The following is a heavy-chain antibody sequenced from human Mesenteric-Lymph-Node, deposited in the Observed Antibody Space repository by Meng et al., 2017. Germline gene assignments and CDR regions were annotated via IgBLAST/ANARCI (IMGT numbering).Heavy chain of an antibody. Sequence: SETLSLTCTVSGGSISSSSYYWGWIRQPPGKGLEWIGSIYYSGSTYYNPSLKSRVTISVDTSKNQFSLKLSSVTAADTAVYYCARGMGSSWTADWFDPWGQGTLVTVSS. CDR2: IYYSGST. J-gene: IGHJ5*02. D-gene: IGHD6-13*01. CDR1: GGSISSSSYY. V-gene: IGHV4-39*07. CDR3: ARGMGSSWTADWFDP.